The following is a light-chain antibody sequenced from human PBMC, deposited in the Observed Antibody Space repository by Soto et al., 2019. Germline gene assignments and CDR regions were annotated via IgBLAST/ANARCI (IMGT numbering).Light chain of an antibody. CDR3: ASYAGTKLFV. Sequence: QSGLTQPPSACGSPGQSLTISCTGTSSDVGGYNYVSWYQQRPGKAPNLVTYELTKRPSGVPDRFSGSKSGSTASLTVSGLQDDDAAEYYCASYAGTKLFVFGSGTKVTVL. CDR2: ELT. J-gene: IGLJ1*01. V-gene: IGLV2-8*01. CDR1: SSDVGGYNY.